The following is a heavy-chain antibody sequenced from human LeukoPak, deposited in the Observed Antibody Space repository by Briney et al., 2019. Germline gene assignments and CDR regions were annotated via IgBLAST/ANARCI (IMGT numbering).Heavy chain of an antibody. CDR1: GGSINYNY. CDR2: IYASGST. Sequence: SETLSLTCTVSGGSINYNYWSWIRQPAGRGLEWIGRIYASGSTNYNPSLKSQVTMSVDTSNNQLSLKMTSVTAADTAVYYCARTPGYDFWSGYYIDYYYYMDVWGKGTTVTVSS. CDR3: ARTPGYDFWSGYYIDYYYYMDV. V-gene: IGHV4-4*07. D-gene: IGHD3-3*01. J-gene: IGHJ6*03.